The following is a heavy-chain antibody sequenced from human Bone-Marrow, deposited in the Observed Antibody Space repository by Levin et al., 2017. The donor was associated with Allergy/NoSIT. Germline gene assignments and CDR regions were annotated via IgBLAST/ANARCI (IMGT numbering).Heavy chain of an antibody. CDR2: ISGTGGRT. V-gene: IGHV3-23*01. Sequence: GGSLRLSCAASGFSFSSYAMSWVRQAPGKGLEWVSAISGTGGRTYYADSVKGRFTISRDNSKNTLYLQMNSLRAEDTAVYYCASNPNGSGSEGDGMDVWGQGTTVTVSS. CDR1: GFSFSSYA. D-gene: IGHD3-10*01. J-gene: IGHJ6*02. CDR3: ASNPNGSGSEGDGMDV.